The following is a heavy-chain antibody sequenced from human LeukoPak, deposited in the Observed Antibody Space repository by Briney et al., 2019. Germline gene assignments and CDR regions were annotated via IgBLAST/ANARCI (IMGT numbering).Heavy chain of an antibody. CDR2: IYYSGST. CDR3: ATNRGSTPWD. Sequence: SETLSLTCTVSGGSISSGDYYWSWISQHPGKGLEWIGYIYYSGSTYYNPSLKSRVTISVDTSKNQFSLKLSSVTAADTAVYYCATNRGSTPWDWGQGTLVTVSS. V-gene: IGHV4-31*03. CDR1: GGSISSGDYY. J-gene: IGHJ4*02. D-gene: IGHD1-26*01.